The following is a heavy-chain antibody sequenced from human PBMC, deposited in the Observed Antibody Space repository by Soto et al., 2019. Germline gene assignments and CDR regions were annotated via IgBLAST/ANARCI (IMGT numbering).Heavy chain of an antibody. CDR2: IKSKADGGTT. V-gene: IGHV3-15*01. J-gene: IGHJ4*02. CDR3: TSLYYGH. CDR1: EFTFANAW. Sequence: EVQLVESGGDLVKPGGSLRLSCAASEFTFANAWISWVRQAPGKGLEWVGRIKSKADGGTTDYAAPVKGRFTISRDESQNTLYLQMNSLKTEDTAVYYCTSLYYGHWGQGTLVTVSS. D-gene: IGHD4-17*01.